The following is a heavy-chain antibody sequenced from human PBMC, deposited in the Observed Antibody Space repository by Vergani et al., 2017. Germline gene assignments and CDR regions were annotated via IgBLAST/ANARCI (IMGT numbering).Heavy chain of an antibody. CDR3: AKDLGNSSGGRRFDP. CDR1: GFTSAGYA. D-gene: IGHD1-1*01. J-gene: IGHJ5*02. Sequence: EVQLEESGGGLVLPGRSLRLSCVASGFTSAGYAMHWVRQAPGKGLEWVSGISWNSNSIGYADSVKGRFTISRDNAKNSLYLQMNSLRAEDTALYYCAKDLGNSSGGRRFDPLGQGTLVT. V-gene: IGHV3-9*02. CDR2: ISWNSNSI.